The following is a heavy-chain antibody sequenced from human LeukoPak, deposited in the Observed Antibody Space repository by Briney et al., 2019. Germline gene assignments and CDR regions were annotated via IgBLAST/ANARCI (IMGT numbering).Heavy chain of an antibody. D-gene: IGHD3-9*01. V-gene: IGHV3-48*01. Sequence: GGSLRLSCAASGFTFSAFSMNWVRQAPGERLEWVSYISSSSSTIYYADSVKGRFTISRDNAENSLYLQMNSLRAEDTAVYYCARDRIDILTGYYPTSFDYWGQGTLVTVSS. CDR2: ISSSSSTI. CDR1: GFTFSAFS. J-gene: IGHJ4*02. CDR3: ARDRIDILTGYYPTSFDY.